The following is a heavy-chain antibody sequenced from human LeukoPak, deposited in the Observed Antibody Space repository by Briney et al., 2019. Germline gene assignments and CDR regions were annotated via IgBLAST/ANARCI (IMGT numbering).Heavy chain of an antibody. D-gene: IGHD6-13*01. V-gene: IGHV4-59*01. CDR3: ARGCSAGTPHNWFDP. CDR2: VFDSGGT. Sequence: SETLSLTCTVSGGSISNYWWSWIRQPPGKGLEWIGYVFDSGGTNYNPSLKSRVTISVDTSKNQFSLKLSSVTAADTAVYYCARGCSAGTPHNWFDPWGQGTLVTVSS. J-gene: IGHJ5*02. CDR1: GGSISNYW.